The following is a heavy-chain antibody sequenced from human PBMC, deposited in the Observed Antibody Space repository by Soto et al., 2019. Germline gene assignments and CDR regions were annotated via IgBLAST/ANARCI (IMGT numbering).Heavy chain of an antibody. CDR3: ARGPTYYYYGMDV. V-gene: IGHV1-69*13. CDR2: IIPIFDIP. CDR1: GGTFSDHS. Sequence: GASVKVSCKASGGTFSDHSITWVRQAPGQGLEWMGGIIPIFDIPKYAQKFRGRVTMNADESTSTAYMELSSLRSDDTAVYYCARGPTYYYYGMDVWGQGTTVTVSS. J-gene: IGHJ6*02.